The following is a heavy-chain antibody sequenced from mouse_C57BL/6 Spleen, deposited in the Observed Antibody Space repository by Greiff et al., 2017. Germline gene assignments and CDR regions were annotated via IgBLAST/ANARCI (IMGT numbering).Heavy chain of an antibody. CDR1: GYTFSSYW. Sequence: VHVKQPGAELVKPGASVKLSCKASGYTFSSYWMHWVKQRPGQGLEWIGMIHPNGGSTTYNEKFKSQDPLPVDKSSSTAYMQRSSLTSEYSAVYCFADITTGGAIDYWGQGTSVTVSS. CDR2: IHPNGGST. J-gene: IGHJ4*01. D-gene: IGHD1-1*01. V-gene: IGHV1-64*01. CDR3: ADITTGGAIDY.